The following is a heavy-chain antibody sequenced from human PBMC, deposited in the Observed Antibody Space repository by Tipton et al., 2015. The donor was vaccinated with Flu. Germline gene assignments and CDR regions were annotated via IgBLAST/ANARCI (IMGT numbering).Heavy chain of an antibody. J-gene: IGHJ3*02. CDR2: ITPFNGNT. D-gene: IGHD1-1*01. Sequence: QSGAEVKKTGSSVKVSCKASGYTFTYRYLHWVRQAPGQALEWMGWITPFNGNTNYAQKFQDRVTITRDRSMSTAYMELSSLRSEDTAMYYCASSATDDAFDIWGQGTMVTVSS. CDR3: ASSATDDAFDI. V-gene: IGHV1-45*02. CDR1: GYTFTYRY.